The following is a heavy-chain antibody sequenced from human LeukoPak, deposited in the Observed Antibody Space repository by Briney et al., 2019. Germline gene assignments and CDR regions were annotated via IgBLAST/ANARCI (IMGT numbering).Heavy chain of an antibody. V-gene: IGHV4-34*01. CDR1: GGSFSGYY. D-gene: IGHD3-16*02. CDR2: INHSGST. CDR3: ARGGTYYDYVWGSYRHGDYFDY. J-gene: IGHJ4*02. Sequence: SETLSLTCAVYGGSFSGYYWSWIRQPPGKGLEWIGEINHSGSTNYNPSLKSRVTISVDTSKNQFSLKLSSVTAADTAVYYCARGGTYYDYVWGSYRHGDYFDYWGQGTLVTVSS.